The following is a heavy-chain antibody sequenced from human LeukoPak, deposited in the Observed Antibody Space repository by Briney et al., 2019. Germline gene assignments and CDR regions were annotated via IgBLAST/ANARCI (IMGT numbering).Heavy chain of an antibody. CDR1: GYSFSTYW. CDR3: ARTPVEGATTGVIDY. Sequence: GESLKISWLGSGYSFSTYWIAWVRQVPGRGLEWVWIIYPGDSDTTYSPSFQGPVNISAAKSRSPAYLQWSRLKASDTAMYYCARTPVEGATTGVIDYWGQGTLVTVSS. D-gene: IGHD1-26*01. J-gene: IGHJ4*02. CDR2: IYPGDSDT. V-gene: IGHV5-51*01.